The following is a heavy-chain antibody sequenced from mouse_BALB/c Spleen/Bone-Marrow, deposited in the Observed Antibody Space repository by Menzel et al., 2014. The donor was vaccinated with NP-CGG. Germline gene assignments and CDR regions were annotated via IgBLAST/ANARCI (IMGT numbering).Heavy chain of an antibody. CDR3: ARSPYDYAAMDY. CDR2: ISSGSSTI. CDR1: GFTFSSFG. J-gene: IGHJ4*01. V-gene: IGHV5-17*02. D-gene: IGHD2-4*01. Sequence: EVQVVESGGGLVQPGGSRKLSCAASGFTFSSFGMHWVRQAPEKGLEWVAYISSGSSTIYYADTVKGRFTISRDKPKNTLFLQMTSLRSEDTAMYYCARSPYDYAAMDYWGQGTSVTVSS.